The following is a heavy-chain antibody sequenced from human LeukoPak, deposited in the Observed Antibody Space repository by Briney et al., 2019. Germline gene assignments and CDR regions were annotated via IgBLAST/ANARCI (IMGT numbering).Heavy chain of an antibody. Sequence: GGSLRLSCAASGFTFTNYWMSWVRQAPEKGLEWVANINQDGSVKQYVDSMKGRFTISRDNAKNSLYLQMNSLRVEGTAVYYCARDRDDGGFGYWGQGTLVTVSS. CDR2: INQDGSVK. J-gene: IGHJ4*02. CDR3: ARDRDDGGFGY. D-gene: IGHD4-23*01. CDR1: GFTFTNYW. V-gene: IGHV3-7*01.